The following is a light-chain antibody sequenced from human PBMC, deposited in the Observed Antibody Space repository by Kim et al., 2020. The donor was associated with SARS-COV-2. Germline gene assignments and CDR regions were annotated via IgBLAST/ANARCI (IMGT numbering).Light chain of an antibody. CDR1: PLPKQY. V-gene: IGLV3-25*03. CDR3: QSADANGNVV. Sequence: SPGQASRIHCSGGPLPKQYAYWYKQKAGQAPVVIIHKDSERASGIPERFSGSSAGTTVTLTISGVQAEDEADFYCQSADANGNVVFGGGTQLTVL. J-gene: IGLJ2*01. CDR2: KDS.